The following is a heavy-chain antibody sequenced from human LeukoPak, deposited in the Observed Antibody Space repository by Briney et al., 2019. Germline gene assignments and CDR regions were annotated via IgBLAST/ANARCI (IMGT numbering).Heavy chain of an antibody. Sequence: PGGSLRLSCAASGFTLSSHWMHWVRQAPGKGLEWVAVIWYDGSNKYYADSVKGRFTISRDNSKNTLYLQMNSLRAEDTAVYYCARAEPYYYGSGAYNWFDPWGQGTLVTVSS. CDR3: ARAEPYYYGSGAYNWFDP. CDR1: GFTLSSHW. D-gene: IGHD3-10*01. J-gene: IGHJ5*02. V-gene: IGHV3-33*08. CDR2: IWYDGSNK.